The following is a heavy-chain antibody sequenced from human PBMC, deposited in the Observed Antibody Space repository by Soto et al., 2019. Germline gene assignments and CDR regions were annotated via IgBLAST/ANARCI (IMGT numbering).Heavy chain of an antibody. D-gene: IGHD3-22*01. CDR1: GFTFSGYE. V-gene: IGHV3-48*03. CDR2: ISGSGSTI. CDR3: AREVVVFGVIIPTPMDV. Sequence: EVHLVESGGGLVRPGGSLRLSCAASGFTFSGYEMNWVRQAPGKGLEWVSYISGSGSTIYYADSVKGRFTISRDNAKDSLYLQMNSLRAEDTAVYYCAREVVVFGVIIPTPMDVWGQGTTVTVSS. J-gene: IGHJ6*02.